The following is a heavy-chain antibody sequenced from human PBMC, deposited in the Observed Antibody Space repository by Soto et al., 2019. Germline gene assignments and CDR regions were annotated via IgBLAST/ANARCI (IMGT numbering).Heavy chain of an antibody. CDR3: ARERPRSYSSSWPPGWFDP. CDR2: IYRSGTT. Sequence: QVLLQESGPGLVKPSGTLSLTCAVSGGSINTSKWWSWVRQPPGKGLEWIGEIYRSGTTNYNPSLKSRVTISVDKSKNQFSLKLSSVTAADTAVYYCARERPRSYSSSWPPGWFDPWGQGTLVTVSS. CDR1: GGSINTSKW. D-gene: IGHD6-13*01. J-gene: IGHJ5*02. V-gene: IGHV4-4*02.